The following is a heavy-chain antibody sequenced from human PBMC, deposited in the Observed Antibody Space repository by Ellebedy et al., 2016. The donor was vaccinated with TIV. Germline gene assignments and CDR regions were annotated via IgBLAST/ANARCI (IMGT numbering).Heavy chain of an antibody. Sequence: GGSLRLSXAASGFTFSDAWMTWVRQAPGKGLEWVGRIKTEAEGGTAQYAAPLNGRFTISRDDSKNTLHLQMNSLKIEDTAVYYCARDRAPEGYGMDVWGQGTTVTVYS. CDR1: GFTFSDAW. CDR3: ARDRAPEGYGMDV. CDR2: IKTEAEGGTA. J-gene: IGHJ6*01. D-gene: IGHD3-10*01. V-gene: IGHV3-15*01.